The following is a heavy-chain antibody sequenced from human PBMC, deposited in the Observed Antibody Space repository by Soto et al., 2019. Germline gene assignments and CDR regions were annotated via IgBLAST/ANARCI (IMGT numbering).Heavy chain of an antibody. D-gene: IGHD6-13*01. CDR3: ARTIAAAGTFWFDP. CDR1: GGSISSGDYY. Sequence: QVQLQESGPGLVKPSQTLSLTCTVSGGSISSGDYYWSWIRQPPGKGLEWIGYIYYSGSTYYNPSLKSRVTISGDTSKNQFSLKLSSVTAADAAVYYCARTIAAAGTFWFDPWGQGTLVTVSS. CDR2: IYYSGST. J-gene: IGHJ5*02. V-gene: IGHV4-30-4*01.